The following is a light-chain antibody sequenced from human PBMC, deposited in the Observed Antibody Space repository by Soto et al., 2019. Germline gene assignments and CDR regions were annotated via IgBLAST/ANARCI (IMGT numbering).Light chain of an antibody. V-gene: IGKV3-15*01. CDR2: GAC. Sequence: MVFTRSHGTLPVWPGEIATXSCRASESVGTKLAWYEQTGGEASRLLICGACRRAAGDAGRFGRGVSRTESTLTISRQQSEDFADYYCQQYCTLRCAFGGGTKV. CDR3: QQYCTLRCA. CDR1: ESVGTK. J-gene: IGKJ4*02.